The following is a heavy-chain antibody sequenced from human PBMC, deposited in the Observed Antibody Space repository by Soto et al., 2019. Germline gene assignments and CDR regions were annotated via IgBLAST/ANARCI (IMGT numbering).Heavy chain of an antibody. CDR1: GYTFTSYD. CDR2: MNPNSGNT. Sequence: ASVKVSCKASGYTFTSYDINWVRQATGQGLEWMGWMNPNSGNTGCAQKFQGRVTMTRNTSISTAYMELSSLRSEDTAVYYCARRNRVATMPYYYYYYMDVWGKGTTVTVSS. D-gene: IGHD5-12*01. CDR3: ARRNRVATMPYYYYYYMDV. J-gene: IGHJ6*03. V-gene: IGHV1-8*01.